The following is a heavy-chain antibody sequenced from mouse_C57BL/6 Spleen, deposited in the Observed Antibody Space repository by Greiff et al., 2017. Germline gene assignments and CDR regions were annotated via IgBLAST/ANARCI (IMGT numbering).Heavy chain of an antibody. CDR2: IYPGDGDT. V-gene: IGHV1-82*01. Sequence: VQLQQSGPELVQPGASVKISCKASGYAFSSSWMNWVKQRPGKGLEWIGRIYPGDGDTNYNGKFKGKATLTADKSSSTAYMQLSSLTSEDSAVYFCAVSGYYDPDFDVGGTGTTVTVSS. CDR3: AVSGYYDPDFDV. CDR1: GYAFSSSW. D-gene: IGHD2-3*01. J-gene: IGHJ1*03.